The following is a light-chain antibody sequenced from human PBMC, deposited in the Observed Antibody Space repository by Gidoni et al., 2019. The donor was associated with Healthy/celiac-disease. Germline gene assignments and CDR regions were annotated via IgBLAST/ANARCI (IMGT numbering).Light chain of an antibody. V-gene: IGKV1-39*01. CDR2: AAS. Sequence: DIQLSPSPSSLSASVGDTVTIPCRASQSISSYLNWYQQKPGKAPKLLIYAASSLESGVPSRFSGSGSGTDFTLTISSLQPEDFATYYCQQCYSTPATFGQGTRLEIK. CDR1: QSISSY. J-gene: IGKJ5*01. CDR3: QQCYSTPAT.